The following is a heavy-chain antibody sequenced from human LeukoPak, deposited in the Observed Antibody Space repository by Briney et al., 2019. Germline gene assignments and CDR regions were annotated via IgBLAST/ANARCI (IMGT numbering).Heavy chain of an antibody. D-gene: IGHD3/OR15-3a*01. CDR1: GFTFSSYG. CDR2: IRYDGSNK. V-gene: IGHV3-30*02. J-gene: IGHJ5*02. Sequence: GGSLRLSCAASGFTFSSYGMHWVRQAPGKGLEWVAFIRYDGSNKYYADSVKSRFTISRDNSKNTLYLQMNSLRAEDTAVYYCAKDGLGGYNWFDPWGQGTLVTVSS. CDR3: AKDGLGGYNWFDP.